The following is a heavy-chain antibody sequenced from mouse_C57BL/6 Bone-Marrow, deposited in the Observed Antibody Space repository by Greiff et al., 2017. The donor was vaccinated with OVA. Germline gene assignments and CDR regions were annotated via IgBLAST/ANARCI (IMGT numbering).Heavy chain of an antibody. D-gene: IGHD2-2*01. CDR3: ARGGYDERVWFAY. CDR1: GYSITSGYY. Sequence: ESGPGLVKPSQSLSLTCSVPGYSITSGYYWNWIRQFPGNKLEWMGYISYDGSNNYNPSLKNRISITRDTSKNQFFLKLNSVTTEDTATYYCARGGYDERVWFAYWGQGTLVTVSA. V-gene: IGHV3-6*01. CDR2: ISYDGSN. J-gene: IGHJ3*01.